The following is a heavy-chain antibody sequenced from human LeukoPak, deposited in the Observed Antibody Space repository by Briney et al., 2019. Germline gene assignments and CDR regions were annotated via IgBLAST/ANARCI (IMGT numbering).Heavy chain of an antibody. V-gene: IGHV1-69*13. J-gene: IGHJ6*03. CDR3: ASAGHGSGSYYYYYYMDV. Sequence: GASVKVSCKASGGTFSSYAISWVRQAPGQGLEWMGGIIPIFGTANYAQKFQGRVTITADESTSTAYMELSSLRSEDTAVYYCASAGHGSGSYYYYYYMDVWGKGTRSPSP. D-gene: IGHD3-10*01. CDR1: GGTFSSYA. CDR2: IIPIFGTA.